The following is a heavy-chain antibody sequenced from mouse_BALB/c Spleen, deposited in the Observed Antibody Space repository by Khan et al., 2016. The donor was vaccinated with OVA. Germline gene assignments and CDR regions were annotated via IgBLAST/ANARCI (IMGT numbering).Heavy chain of an antibody. CDR1: GFTFTDYY. D-gene: IGHD2-12*01. CDR3: ARTSDSYPAWLAY. V-gene: IGHV1-84*02. CDR2: IYPGSGNS. Sequence: VQLQQSGPELVKPGTSVKISCKASGFTFTDYYINWVKQKPGQGLEWIGWIYPGSGNSNYNEKFKGKATLTVDIASSTAYMQISSLTSEDTAGYFCARTSDSYPAWLAYWGQGTLVTVSA. J-gene: IGHJ3*01.